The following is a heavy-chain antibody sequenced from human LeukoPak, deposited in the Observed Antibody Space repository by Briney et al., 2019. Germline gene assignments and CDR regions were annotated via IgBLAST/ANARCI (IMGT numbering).Heavy chain of an antibody. CDR1: GYIFTGYY. J-gene: IGHJ4*02. CDR2: MNPNSGNT. D-gene: IGHD3-22*01. V-gene: IGHV1-8*02. CDR3: ARAFDYYDSSGYYRQYYFDY. Sequence: ASVKVSCKASGYIFTGYYMHWVRQATGQGLEWMGWMNPNSGNTGYAQKFQGRVTMTRNTSISTAYMELSSLRSEDTAVYYCARAFDYYDSSGYYRQYYFDYWGQGTLVTVSS.